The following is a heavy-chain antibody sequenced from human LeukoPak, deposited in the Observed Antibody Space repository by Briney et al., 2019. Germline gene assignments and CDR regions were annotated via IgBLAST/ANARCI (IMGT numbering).Heavy chain of an antibody. CDR2: IIPLFGTA. CDR1: GGTLINYA. CDR3: AREEEPYYYDSRGVSLDY. Sequence: SVKVSCKTSGGTLINYAINWVRQAPGQGLEWMGGIIPLFGTANYAQKFQGRVTITADESTSTAYMELSSLRSEDTAVYYCAREEEPYYYDSRGVSLDYWGQGTLVTVSS. D-gene: IGHD3-22*01. J-gene: IGHJ4*02. V-gene: IGHV1-69*01.